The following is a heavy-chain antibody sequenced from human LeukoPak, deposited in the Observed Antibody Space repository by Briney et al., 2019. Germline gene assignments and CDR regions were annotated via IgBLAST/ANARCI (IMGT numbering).Heavy chain of an antibody. CDR2: IYNSGST. CDR3: ARVFWSDYDSSGWDAFDI. CDR1: GGSISSYY. Sequence: SETLSLTCTVSGGSISSYYWSWIRQPAGKGLEWIGRIYNSGSTNYNPSLKSRVTMSVDTSKNQFSLKLRFVTAADAAVYYCARVFWSDYDSSGWDAFDIWGQGTMVTVSS. J-gene: IGHJ3*02. D-gene: IGHD3-22*01. V-gene: IGHV4-4*07.